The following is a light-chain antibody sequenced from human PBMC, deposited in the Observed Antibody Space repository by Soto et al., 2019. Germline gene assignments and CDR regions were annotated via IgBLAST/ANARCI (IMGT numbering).Light chain of an antibody. CDR1: QSISGTY. Sequence: EIVLTQSPGTLSLFPGERATFSCTASQSISGTYLAWYQQKPGQAPRLLIHGASSRATGTPDRFSGSGSGTDFTLTISRLEPEDSAVYYCQYYAASPRPFGQGTKVEI. CDR2: GAS. CDR3: QYYAASPRP. J-gene: IGKJ1*01. V-gene: IGKV3-20*01.